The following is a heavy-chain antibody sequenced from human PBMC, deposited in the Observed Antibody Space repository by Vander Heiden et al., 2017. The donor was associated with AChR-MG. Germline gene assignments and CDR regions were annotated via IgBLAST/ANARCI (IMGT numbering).Heavy chain of an antibody. V-gene: IGHV1-69*01. J-gene: IGHJ4*02. Sequence: QVQLVQSGAEVKKPGSSVKVSCKASGGTFSSYAISGVRQAPGQGLEWMGGIIPIFGTANYAQKFQGRVTITADDSTSTAYMELSSLRSEDTAVYYCARDGVPNTIFGVVIPQYFDYWGQGTLVTVSS. CDR3: ARDGVPNTIFGVVIPQYFDY. CDR1: GGTFSSYA. CDR2: IIPIFGTA. D-gene: IGHD3-3*01.